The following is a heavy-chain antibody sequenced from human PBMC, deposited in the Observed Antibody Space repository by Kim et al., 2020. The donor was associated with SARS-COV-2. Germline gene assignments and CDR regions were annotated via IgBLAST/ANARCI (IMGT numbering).Heavy chain of an antibody. Sequence: DSAKGRFTISRDNYKHTLYLQMNSLRAEDTAVYYCAKKGRDTSSGYYFDYWGQGSLVTVSS. V-gene: IGHV3-23*01. D-gene: IGHD6-13*01. J-gene: IGHJ4*02. CDR3: AKKGRDTSSGYYFDY.